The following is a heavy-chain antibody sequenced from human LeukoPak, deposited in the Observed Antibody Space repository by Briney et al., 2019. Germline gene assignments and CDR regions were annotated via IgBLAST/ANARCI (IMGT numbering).Heavy chain of an antibody. CDR3: ARDWSIAAARDYYYGMDV. CDR1: GGTFSSYA. J-gene: IGHJ6*02. CDR2: IIPILGRA. Sequence: GASVKVSCKASGGTFSSYAISWVRQAPGQGLEWMGRIIPILGRANYAQKFQGRVTITADKSTSTAYMELSSLRSEDTAVYYCARDWSIAAARDYYYGMDVWGQGTTVTVSS. D-gene: IGHD6-13*01. V-gene: IGHV1-69*04.